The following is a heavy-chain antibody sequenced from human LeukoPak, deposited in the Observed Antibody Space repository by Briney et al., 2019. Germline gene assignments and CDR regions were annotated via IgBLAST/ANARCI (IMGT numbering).Heavy chain of an antibody. V-gene: IGHV3-30-3*01. CDR1: GFTFSSYA. Sequence: GGSLRLSCAASGFTFSSYAMHWVRQAPGKGLEWVAVISYDGSNKYYADSVKGRFTISRDNSKNTLYLQMNSLRAEDRAVYYCARDYFGVSSSYYYYYYMDVWGKGTTVTVSS. D-gene: IGHD3-3*01. CDR2: ISYDGSNK. CDR3: ARDYFGVSSSYYYYYYMDV. J-gene: IGHJ6*03.